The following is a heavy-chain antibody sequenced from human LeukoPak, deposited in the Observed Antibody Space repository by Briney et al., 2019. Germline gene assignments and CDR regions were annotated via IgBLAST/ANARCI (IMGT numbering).Heavy chain of an antibody. CDR3: ARGYCSSTSCQFDY. J-gene: IGHJ4*02. Sequence: GGSLRLSCAASGFTFSSYAMHWVRQAPGKGLEYVSAISSNGGSTYYANSVKGRFTISRDNSKNTLYLQMGSLRAEDMAVYYCARGYCSSTSCQFDYWGQGTLVTVSS. D-gene: IGHD2-2*01. CDR1: GFTFSSYA. V-gene: IGHV3-64*01. CDR2: ISSNGGST.